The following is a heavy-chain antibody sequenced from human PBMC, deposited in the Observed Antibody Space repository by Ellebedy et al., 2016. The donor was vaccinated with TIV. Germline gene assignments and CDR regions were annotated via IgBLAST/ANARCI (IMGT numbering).Heavy chain of an antibody. D-gene: IGHD6-19*01. CDR1: GGSFSGYF. Sequence: MPSETLSLTCAVSGGSFSGYFWSWIRQTPGKGLEWIGEINPSGTPNYNPSLKSRVTMSVDTPKKQFSLRLTSVTAADTAVYFCAHVGEIEGLGYFDSWGPGTPVTVSS. V-gene: IGHV4-34*01. J-gene: IGHJ4*02. CDR3: AHVGEIEGLGYFDS. CDR2: INPSGTP.